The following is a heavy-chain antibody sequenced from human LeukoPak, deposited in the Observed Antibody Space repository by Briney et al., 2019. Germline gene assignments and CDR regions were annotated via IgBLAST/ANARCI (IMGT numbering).Heavy chain of an antibody. CDR1: GFTFGDYA. J-gene: IGHJ6*03. CDR3: TRGYSSGWSYYYYYMDV. D-gene: IGHD6-19*01. Sequence: GGSLRLSCTAPGFTFGDYAMSWVRQAPGKGLEWVGFIRSKAYGGTTEYAASVKGRFTISRDDSKSIAYLQMNSLKTEDTAVYYCTRGYSSGWSYYYYYMDVWGKGTTVTISS. CDR2: IRSKAYGGTT. V-gene: IGHV3-49*04.